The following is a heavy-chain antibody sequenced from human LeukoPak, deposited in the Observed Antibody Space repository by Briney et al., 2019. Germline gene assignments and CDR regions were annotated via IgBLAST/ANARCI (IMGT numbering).Heavy chain of an antibody. CDR3: ARGPAHGGNAFAFDI. J-gene: IGHJ3*02. D-gene: IGHD4-23*01. CDR1: GDSKSNLY. CDR2: IYTSGST. Sequence: SETLSLTCTVCGDSKSNLYWICLPQPAGKGRVGIGRIYTSGSTNNKPPLKSRVTMSVDTSKNQCFLKLTSVTAADTAVYYFARGPAHGGNAFAFDIWGQGTMVTVSS. V-gene: IGHV4-4*07.